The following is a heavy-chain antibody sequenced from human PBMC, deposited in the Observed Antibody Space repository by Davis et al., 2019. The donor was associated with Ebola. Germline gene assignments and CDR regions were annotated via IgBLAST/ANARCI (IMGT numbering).Heavy chain of an antibody. Sequence: GGSLRLSCAASGFTFSSYAMSWVRQAPGKGLEWVSAISGSGGSTYYADSVKGRFTISRDNSKNTLYLQMNSLRAEDTAVYYCAKDDGLLWFGELLGTFDYWGQGTLVTVSS. CDR1: GFTFSSYA. D-gene: IGHD3-10*01. CDR3: AKDDGLLWFGELLGTFDY. J-gene: IGHJ4*02. V-gene: IGHV3-23*01. CDR2: ISGSGGST.